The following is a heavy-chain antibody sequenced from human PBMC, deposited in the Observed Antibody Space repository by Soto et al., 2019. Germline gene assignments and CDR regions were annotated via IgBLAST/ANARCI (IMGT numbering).Heavy chain of an antibody. D-gene: IGHD6-13*01. Sequence: SETLSLTCTVSGGSISSGGYYWSWIRQHPGKGLEWIGYIYYSGSTYYNPSLKSRVTISVDTSKNQFSLKLSSVTAADTAVYYCARDCWGQIAAAAPCGWFDPWGQGTLVTVSS. CDR2: IYYSGST. V-gene: IGHV4-31*03. CDR1: GGSISSGGYY. CDR3: ARDCWGQIAAAAPCGWFDP. J-gene: IGHJ5*02.